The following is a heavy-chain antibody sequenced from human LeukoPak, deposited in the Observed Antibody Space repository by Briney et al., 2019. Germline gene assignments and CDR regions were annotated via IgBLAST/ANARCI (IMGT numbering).Heavy chain of an antibody. V-gene: IGHV1-24*01. Sequence: ASVKVSCKVSGYALTELSMHWVRQAPGKGLEWMGGFDPEDGETIYAQKFQGRVTMTEDTSTDTAYMELSSLRSEDTAVYYCARVLGPGSYYYDSSGYLKYWGQGTLVTVSS. J-gene: IGHJ4*02. CDR1: GYALTELS. CDR2: FDPEDGET. D-gene: IGHD3-22*01. CDR3: ARVLGPGSYYYDSSGYLKY.